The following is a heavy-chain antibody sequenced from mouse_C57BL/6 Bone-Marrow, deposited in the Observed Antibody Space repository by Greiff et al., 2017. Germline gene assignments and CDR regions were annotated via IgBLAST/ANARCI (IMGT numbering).Heavy chain of an antibody. CDR2: IDPSDSYT. J-gene: IGHJ2*01. Sequence: QVQLQQPGAELVKPGASVKLSCKASGYTFTSYWMQWVKQRPGQGLEWIGEIDPSDSYTNYHQKFKGKATLTVETSSSTAYMQLSSLTSEDSAVYYCASQTGTDFDYWGQGTTLTVSS. CDR3: ASQTGTDFDY. D-gene: IGHD4-1*01. V-gene: IGHV1-50*01. CDR1: GYTFTSYW.